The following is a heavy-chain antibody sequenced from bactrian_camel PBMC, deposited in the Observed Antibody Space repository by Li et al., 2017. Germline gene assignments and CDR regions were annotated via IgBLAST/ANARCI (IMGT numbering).Heavy chain of an antibody. J-gene: IGHJ4*01. D-gene: IGHD4*01. CDR2: HSTGSDST. Sequence: HVQLVESGGGSVQAGVSLRLSCAASGYGYSSYCIAWFRQAPGKEREGVAAHSTGSDSTWYADSVKGRFTASRDNAKNTLSLQMNSLKPEDSAMYYCAADQGEWCRTARWSDDEWYNFWGQGTQVTVS. V-gene: IGHV3S1*01. CDR1: GYGYSSYC. CDR3: AADQGEWCRTARWSDDEWYNF.